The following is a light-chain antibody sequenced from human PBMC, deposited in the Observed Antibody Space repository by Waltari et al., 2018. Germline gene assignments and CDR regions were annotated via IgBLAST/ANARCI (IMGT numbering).Light chain of an antibody. CDR3: ATWDSNLRAEV. Sequence: QSVLTQPPSVSAAPGQRVTISCSGSSSDIGDNYVSWYQQLPGIAPKLLVYENDNRPSESPDRFSASKSGTSATLAITGLQTGDEANYYCATWDSNLRAEVFGGGTKLTVL. CDR2: END. V-gene: IGLV1-51*02. J-gene: IGLJ3*02. CDR1: SSDIGDNY.